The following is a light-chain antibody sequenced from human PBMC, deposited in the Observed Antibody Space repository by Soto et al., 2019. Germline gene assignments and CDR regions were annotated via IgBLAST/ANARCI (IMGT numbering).Light chain of an antibody. CDR2: DNN. V-gene: IGLV1-51*01. CDR3: GTWDSSLSAWV. Sequence: QSVLTQPPSVSAAPGQKVTVSCSGSSSNIANNFVSWYQHLPGTATKLLIYDNNKRSSGIPDRFSASKSGTSATLGITGLQTGDEADYYCGTWDSSLSAWVFGGGTKLTVL. CDR1: SSNIANNF. J-gene: IGLJ3*02.